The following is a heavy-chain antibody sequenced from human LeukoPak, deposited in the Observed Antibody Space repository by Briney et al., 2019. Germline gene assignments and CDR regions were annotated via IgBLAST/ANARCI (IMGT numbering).Heavy chain of an antibody. CDR1: GYTFTGYY. Sequence: GASVTVSCKASGYTFTGYYMHWVRQAPAQGLEWMGWINPNSGGTNYERKFQGRVTMTRDTSISTAYMELSRPRSDDAAVYYCARVGATGTKSLFDYWGQGTLVTVSS. CDR2: INPNSGGT. J-gene: IGHJ4*02. V-gene: IGHV1-2*02. CDR3: ARVGATGTKSLFDY. D-gene: IGHD1-1*01.